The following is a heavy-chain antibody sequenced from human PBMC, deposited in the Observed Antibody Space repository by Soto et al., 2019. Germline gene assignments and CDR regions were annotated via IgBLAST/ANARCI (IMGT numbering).Heavy chain of an antibody. CDR3: VHRRGADIFDP. D-gene: IGHD1-26*01. Sequence: QITLKESGPTLVKPTQTLTLTCTFSGFSLTTSGVGVGWIRQPPGKALEWIGLIYWDDDKRSSPSLKSRLTITKDTSKNQVVLTMTNMDPVDTATYYCVHRRGADIFDPWGQGTLVTVSS. CDR2: IYWDDDK. CDR1: GFSLTTSGVG. V-gene: IGHV2-5*02. J-gene: IGHJ5*02.